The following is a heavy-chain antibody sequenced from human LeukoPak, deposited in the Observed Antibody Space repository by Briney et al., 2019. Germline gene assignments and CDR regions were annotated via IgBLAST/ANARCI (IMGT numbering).Heavy chain of an antibody. J-gene: IGHJ4*02. CDR2: INSDGRDI. CDR3: ARDSRWYNGIYYDEGIDY. V-gene: IGHV3-74*01. D-gene: IGHD1-26*01. CDR1: GFTFSGYW. Sequence: RWSLRLSCTGSGFTFSGYWMHWVRQVPGKGLVWVSRINSDGRDITYADSVKGRFTISRNNAKNTVYLQMNSLRVEDTALYYCARDSRWYNGIYYDEGIDYWGAGTLVTVSS.